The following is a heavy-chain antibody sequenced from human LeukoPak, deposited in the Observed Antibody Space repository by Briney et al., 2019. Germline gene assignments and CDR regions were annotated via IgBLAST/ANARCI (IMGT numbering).Heavy chain of an antibody. D-gene: IGHD3-9*01. Sequence: PGGSLRLSCAASGFTFSSYSMNWVRQAPGKGLEWVAVISYDGSNQYYADSVKGRFTISRDNSKNTLYLQMNSLRAEDTAVYYCAREYFDWLLSYHDAFDIWGQGTMVTVSS. CDR1: GFTFSSYS. V-gene: IGHV3-30*03. CDR3: AREYFDWLLSYHDAFDI. CDR2: ISYDGSNQ. J-gene: IGHJ3*02.